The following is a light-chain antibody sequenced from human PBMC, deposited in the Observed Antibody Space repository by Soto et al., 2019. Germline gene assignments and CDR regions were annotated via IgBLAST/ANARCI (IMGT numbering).Light chain of an antibody. V-gene: IGLV2-14*01. Sequence: QSALTQPASVSGSLGQSITISCTGTSSDVGAYNYVSWYQQQPGKAPKLMISEVSNRPSGVSNRFSGSKSGNTASLIISGLQAEDEADYYCCSFTSSTTYVFGTGTKLTLL. CDR2: EVS. J-gene: IGLJ1*01. CDR1: SSDVGAYNY. CDR3: CSFTSSTTYV.